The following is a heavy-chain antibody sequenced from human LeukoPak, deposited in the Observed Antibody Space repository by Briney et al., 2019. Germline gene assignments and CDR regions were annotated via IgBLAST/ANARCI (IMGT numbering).Heavy chain of an antibody. V-gene: IGHV4-34*01. CDR1: GGSLSRYY. Sequence: SETLSLTCAVYGGSLSRYYWSWIRQPPGTGLEWIGEINHSGSTNYNPSLKSRVTISVDTSKNQFSLKLSSVTAADTAVYYCAVMRSYYYDSSTYSPDYWGQGSLVTVSS. D-gene: IGHD3-22*01. J-gene: IGHJ4*02. CDR3: AVMRSYYYDSSTYSPDY. CDR2: INHSGST.